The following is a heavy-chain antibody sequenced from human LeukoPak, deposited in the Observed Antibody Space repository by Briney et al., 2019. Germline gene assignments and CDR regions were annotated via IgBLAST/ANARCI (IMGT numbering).Heavy chain of an antibody. CDR1: GGTISRGVYH. Sequence: SWTLSLTFPGCGGTISRGVYHGSCLRQPPGEALVWIGYIYYSGKSYYNPSFERRVSLFVDTSKNQLSLKVTSVTAADTAVYYCARPSRIRGVLLIPDWGQGTLVTVSS. V-gene: IGHV4-61*08. CDR2: IYYSGKS. D-gene: IGHD3-10*01. J-gene: IGHJ4*02. CDR3: ARPSRIRGVLLIPD.